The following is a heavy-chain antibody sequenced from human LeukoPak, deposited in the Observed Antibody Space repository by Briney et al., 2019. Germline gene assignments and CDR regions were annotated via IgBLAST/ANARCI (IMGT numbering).Heavy chain of an antibody. J-gene: IGHJ6*02. D-gene: IGHD3-3*01. CDR3: AKDLLRFLEWSTTLLGMDV. CDR1: GFTFSSYG. Sequence: PGGSLRLSCAASGFTFSSYGMHWVRQAPGKGLEWVAVISYDGSNKYYADSVKGRFTISRDNSKNTLYLQMNSLRAEDTAVYYCAKDLLRFLEWSTTLLGMDVWGQGTTVTVSS. CDR2: ISYDGSNK. V-gene: IGHV3-30*18.